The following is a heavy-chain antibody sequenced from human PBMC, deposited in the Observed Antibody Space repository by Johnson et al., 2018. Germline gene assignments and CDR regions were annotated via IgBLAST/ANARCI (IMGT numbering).Heavy chain of an antibody. CDR1: GFSFSNYG. D-gene: IGHD3-10*01. CDR2: IWYDGTNE. J-gene: IGHJ3*02. V-gene: IGHV3-33*01. CDR3: ASPITYYGNALDI. Sequence: QVQLVQSGGGVVQPGRSLRLSCAASGFSFSNYGIHWVRQAPGKGLEWVAVIWYDGTNEYYGDSVKGRFSISRDNSKNTAYLQMSSLRVEDTAGYYCASPITYYGNALDIWGQGTMVTVSS.